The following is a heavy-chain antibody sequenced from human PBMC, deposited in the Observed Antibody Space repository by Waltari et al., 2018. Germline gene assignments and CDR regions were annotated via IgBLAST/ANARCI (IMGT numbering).Heavy chain of an antibody. CDR1: GVAIHRSSY. J-gene: IGHJ3*01. D-gene: IGHD2-2*01. V-gene: IGHV4-39*01. Sequence: QLQPQESGPGLVTPSATLSLSCSVAGVAIHRSSYCGWFRQPPGKGLEWMGSVYFNGNTYYSPSLKSRLTISVDTSKDQCSLSLSSVTAADTAVYYCACLRSYSSSWPDIFDVWGQGTKVTVSS. CDR2: VYFNGNT. CDR3: ACLRSYSSSWPDIFDV.